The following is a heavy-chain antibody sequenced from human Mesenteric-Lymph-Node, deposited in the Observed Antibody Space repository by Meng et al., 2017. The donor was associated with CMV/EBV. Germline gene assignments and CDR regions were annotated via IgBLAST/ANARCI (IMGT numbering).Heavy chain of an antibody. V-gene: IGHV3-21*01. CDR3: ARVAEGYCTSTNCRYYYGMDV. CDR2: ISSGSSYI. D-gene: IGHD2-2*01. CDR1: GFTFSSYS. J-gene: IGHJ6*02. Sequence: GGSLRLSCAASGFTFSSYSMNWVRQAPGKGLEWVSSISSGSSYIYYADSVKGRITISRDNAKNSLFLQMNSLRAEDTAVYYCARVAEGYCTSTNCRYYYGMDVWGQGTTVTVSS.